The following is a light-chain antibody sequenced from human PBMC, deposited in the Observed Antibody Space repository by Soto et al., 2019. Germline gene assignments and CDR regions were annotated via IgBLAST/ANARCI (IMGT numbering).Light chain of an antibody. J-gene: IGKJ4*01. CDR1: QSVSSN. CDR3: QQYKTWLT. CDR2: GAS. Sequence: EIVMTQSPATLSVSPGERATFSCRASQSVSSNLAWYQQKPGQAPRLLIYGASIRATGIPARFSGSGSGTEFTLTISSLQSEDFAIYYCQQYKTWLTFGGGTKVDIK. V-gene: IGKV3-15*01.